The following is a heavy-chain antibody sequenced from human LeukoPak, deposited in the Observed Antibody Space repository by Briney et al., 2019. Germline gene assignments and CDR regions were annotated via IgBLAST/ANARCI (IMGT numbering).Heavy chain of an antibody. Sequence: GRSLRLSCAASGFTLSSYGMHWVRQAPGKGLEWVAVISYDGSNKYYADSMKGRFTISRDNSKNTLYLQMNSLRAEDTAVYSCATVFGDYGASDCWGQGTLVTVSS. D-gene: IGHD4-17*01. V-gene: IGHV3-30*03. CDR2: ISYDGSNK. J-gene: IGHJ4*02. CDR1: GFTLSSYG. CDR3: ATVFGDYGASDC.